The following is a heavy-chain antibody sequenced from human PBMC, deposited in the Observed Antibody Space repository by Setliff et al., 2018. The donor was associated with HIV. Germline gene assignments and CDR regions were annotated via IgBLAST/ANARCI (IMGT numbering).Heavy chain of an antibody. CDR1: GFTFNNYA. CDR3: ARVRGSSYFGTFDY. Sequence: PGGSLRLSCAASGFTFNNYAMNWVRQAPGKGLEWVSGITDSGSRTLYADSVKGRFTIFRDTSKNQFSLRLSSVTAADTAVYYCARVRGSSYFGTFDYWGQGALVTVSS. CDR2: ITDSGSRT. V-gene: IGHV3-23*01. D-gene: IGHD1-26*01. J-gene: IGHJ4*02.